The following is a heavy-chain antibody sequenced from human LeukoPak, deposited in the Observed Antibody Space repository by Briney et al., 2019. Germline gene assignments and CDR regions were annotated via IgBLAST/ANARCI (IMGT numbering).Heavy chain of an antibody. CDR2: IIPILGIA. CDR1: GGTFSSHV. J-gene: IGHJ4*02. D-gene: IGHD3-22*01. CDR3: ASPPADYYDSRDYFDY. V-gene: IGHV1-69*04. Sequence: SVKVSCKASGGTFSSHVISWVRQAPGQGLEWMGRIIPILGIANYAQKFQGRVTITAGKSTSTAYMELSSLRSEGTAVYYCASPPADYYDSRDYFDYWGQGTLVTVSS.